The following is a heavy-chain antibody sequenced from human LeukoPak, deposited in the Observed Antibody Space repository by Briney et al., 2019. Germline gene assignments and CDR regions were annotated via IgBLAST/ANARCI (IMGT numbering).Heavy chain of an antibody. J-gene: IGHJ4*02. V-gene: IGHV4-39*01. CDR2: IYYSGST. D-gene: IGHD6-19*01. CDR3: ARHRIAVAGNYFDY. CDR1: GGSISSYY. Sequence: SETLSLTCTVSGGSISSYYWGWIRQPPGKGLEWIGSIYYSGSTYYNPSLKSRVTISVDTSKNQFSLKLSSVTAADTAVYYCARHRIAVAGNYFDYWGQGTLVTVSS.